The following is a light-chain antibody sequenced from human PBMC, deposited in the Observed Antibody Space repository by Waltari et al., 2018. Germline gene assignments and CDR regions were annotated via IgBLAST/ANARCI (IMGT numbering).Light chain of an antibody. J-gene: IGLJ1*01. CDR2: DGE. V-gene: IGLV2-11*01. Sequence: YHRHPGRAHKVGVYDGERRPSGVPDRFSGSQSGKTASLTSSGLQAEDEGDYYCCSYAGRYTFVFGSGTRVTVL. CDR3: CSYAGRYTFV.